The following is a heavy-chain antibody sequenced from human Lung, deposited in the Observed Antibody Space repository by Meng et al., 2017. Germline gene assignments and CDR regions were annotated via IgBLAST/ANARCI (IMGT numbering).Heavy chain of an antibody. V-gene: IGHV3-15*01. CDR1: GVSFTDAG. D-gene: IGHD6-13*01. Sequence: EGQLVESGGGLVKPGGALRLSCVAFGVSFTDAGMSWVRQAPGKGLEWVGRIKSNSDGGTTDYAAPVKGRFTISRDDSKNTLYLQMNSLITEDTAVYFCATGAAAADHWGQGTLVTVSS. CDR3: ATGAAAADH. CDR2: IKSNSDGGTT. J-gene: IGHJ4*02.